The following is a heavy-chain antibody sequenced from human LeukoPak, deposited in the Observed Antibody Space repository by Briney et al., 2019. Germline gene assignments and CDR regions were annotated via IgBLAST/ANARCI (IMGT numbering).Heavy chain of an antibody. Sequence: SETLSLTCAVYGGSFSGYYWSWIRQPPGKGLEWIGEINHSGSTNYNPSLKSRVTISVDTSKNQFSLKLSSVTAADTAVYYCARAGRASLNYYYYYGMDVWGQGATVTVSS. CDR1: GGSFSGYY. CDR3: ARAGRASLNYYYYYGMDV. J-gene: IGHJ6*02. CDR2: INHSGST. V-gene: IGHV4-34*01.